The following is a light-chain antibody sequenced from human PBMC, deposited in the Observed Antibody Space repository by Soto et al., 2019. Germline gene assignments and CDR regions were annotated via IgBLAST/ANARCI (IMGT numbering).Light chain of an antibody. V-gene: IGKV1-39*01. J-gene: IGKJ1*01. CDR1: QSISTY. Sequence: DIQMTQSPSSLSASVGDRVTITCRASQSISTYLNWYQQRPGKVPKVLIYGASTLHRGVPSRFSGSGSETDFTLTITSLQPEDFATYYCQHSYSRTFGQGTKVDIK. CDR2: GAS. CDR3: QHSYSRT.